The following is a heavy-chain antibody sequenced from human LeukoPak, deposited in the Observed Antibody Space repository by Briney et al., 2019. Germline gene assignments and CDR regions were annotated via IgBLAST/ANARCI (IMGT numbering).Heavy chain of an antibody. V-gene: IGHV4-59*01. D-gene: IGHD6-19*01. CDR3: ATWAGTKENWFDP. CDR1: GGSISSYY. CDR2: MHHSGSI. J-gene: IGHJ5*02. Sequence: PSETLSLTCTVSGGSISSYYWSWIRQPPGKGLEWIGYMHHSGSINYNPSLKSRVTISGDTSKNQFSLKLSSVTAADTAVYYCATWAGTKENWFDPWGQGTLVTVSS.